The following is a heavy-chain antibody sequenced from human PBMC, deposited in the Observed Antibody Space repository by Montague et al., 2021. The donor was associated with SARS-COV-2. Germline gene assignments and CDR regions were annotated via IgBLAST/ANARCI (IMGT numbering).Heavy chain of an antibody. CDR3: ARGRQWLVLGQVDY. CDR2: ISFDGSSK. V-gene: IGHV3-30*04. Sequence: SLRFSCAASGFTFSSHPMHWVRQAPGNGLEWVAVISFDGSSKYFLDSMKGRLTISRDNSKNTLLLQMNSLRVEDTAVYYCARGRQWLVLGQVDYWGQGTLVTVSS. J-gene: IGHJ4*02. CDR1: GFTFSSHP. D-gene: IGHD3-22*01.